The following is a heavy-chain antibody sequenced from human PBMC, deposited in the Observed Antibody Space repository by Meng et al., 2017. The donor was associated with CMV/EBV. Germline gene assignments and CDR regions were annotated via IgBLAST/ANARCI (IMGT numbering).Heavy chain of an antibody. CDR3: ARGVGNIVVVPAATYGMDV. CDR1: GFTFSSYS. V-gene: IGHV3-21*01. J-gene: IGHJ6*02. Sequence: GESLKISCAASGFTFSSYSMNWVRQAPGKGLEWVSSISSSSSYIYYADSVKGRFTISRDNAKNSLYLQMNSLRAEDTAVYYCARGVGNIVVVPAATYGMDVWGQGTTVTVSS. CDR2: ISSSSSYI. D-gene: IGHD2-2*01.